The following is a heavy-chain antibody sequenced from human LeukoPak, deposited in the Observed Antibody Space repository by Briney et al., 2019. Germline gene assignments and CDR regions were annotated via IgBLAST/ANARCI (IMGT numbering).Heavy chain of an antibody. CDR1: GGSISSYC. Sequence: SETLSLTCTVSGGSISSYCWSWIRQPPGKGLEWIGYIYYSGSTNYNPSLKSRVTISVDTSKNQFSLKLSSVTADDTAVYYCATDSRDFDYWGQGTLVTVSS. CDR2: IYYSGST. CDR3: ATDSRDFDY. J-gene: IGHJ4*02. V-gene: IGHV4-59*01.